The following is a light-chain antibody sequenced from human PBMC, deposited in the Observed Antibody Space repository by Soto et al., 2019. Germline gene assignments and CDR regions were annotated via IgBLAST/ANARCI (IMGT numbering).Light chain of an antibody. CDR1: SSDVGSYNL. Sequence: QSALTQPASVSGSPGQSITLSCTGTSSDVGSYNLVSWYQQHPVKAPKLMIYEGSKRPSGVSNRFSGSKSGNTASLTISGLQAEDEADYYCCSFAGSNTFGFGTGTKLTVL. J-gene: IGLJ1*01. CDR3: CSFAGSNTFG. V-gene: IGLV2-23*03. CDR2: EGS.